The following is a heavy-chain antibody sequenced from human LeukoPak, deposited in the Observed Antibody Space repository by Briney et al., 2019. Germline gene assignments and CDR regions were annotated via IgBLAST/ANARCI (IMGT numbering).Heavy chain of an antibody. Sequence: TGRSLRLSCAASGFTFSSYGMHWVRQAPGKGLEWVAVIWYDGSNKYYADSVKGRFTISRDNSKNTLYLQMNSLRAEDTAVYYCAKHYGDYEADAFDIWGQGTMVTVSS. CDR2: IWYDGSNK. V-gene: IGHV3-33*06. CDR3: AKHYGDYEADAFDI. J-gene: IGHJ3*02. D-gene: IGHD4-17*01. CDR1: GFTFSSYG.